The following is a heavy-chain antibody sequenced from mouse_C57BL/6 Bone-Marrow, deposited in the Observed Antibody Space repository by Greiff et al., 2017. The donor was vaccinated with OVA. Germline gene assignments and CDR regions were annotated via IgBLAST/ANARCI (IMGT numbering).Heavy chain of an antibody. Sequence: QVQLQQSGAELARPGASVKLSCKASGYTFTSYGISWVKQSTGQGLEWIGEIYPRSGNTYYNEKFKGKATLTADKSSSTAYMELRSLTSEDSAVYFCARKAQATSWFAYWGQGTLVTVSA. CDR2: IYPRSGNT. D-gene: IGHD3-2*02. V-gene: IGHV1-81*01. J-gene: IGHJ3*01. CDR1: GYTFTSYG. CDR3: ARKAQATSWFAY.